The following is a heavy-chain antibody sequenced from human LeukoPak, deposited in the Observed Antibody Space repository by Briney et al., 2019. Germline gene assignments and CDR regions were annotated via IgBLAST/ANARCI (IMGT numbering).Heavy chain of an antibody. Sequence: GGSLRLSCAASGFIFGDYAMHWVRQAPGKGLEWVSGISWNSGSIGYADSVKGRFTISRDNAKNSLYLQMNSLRAEDTALYYCARSSHYPYYHGMDVWGQGTTVTVSS. J-gene: IGHJ6*02. CDR2: ISWNSGSI. CDR1: GFIFGDYA. CDR3: ARSSHYPYYHGMDV. V-gene: IGHV3-9*01.